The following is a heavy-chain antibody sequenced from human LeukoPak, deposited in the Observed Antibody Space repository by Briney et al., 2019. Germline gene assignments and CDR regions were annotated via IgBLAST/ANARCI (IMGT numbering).Heavy chain of an antibody. CDR3: AKDPNGDYIGAFDS. D-gene: IGHD2-8*01. J-gene: IGHJ3*02. Sequence: GGSLRLSCVPSAFTLSTYAMTWVRQAPGRGLEWVSSITVSSGTTNYAESVKGRFTISRDNSKNTLYLQMNSLRADDTAIYYCAKDPNGDYIGAFDSWGQGTLVTVSS. V-gene: IGHV3-23*01. CDR2: ITVSSGTT. CDR1: AFTLSTYA.